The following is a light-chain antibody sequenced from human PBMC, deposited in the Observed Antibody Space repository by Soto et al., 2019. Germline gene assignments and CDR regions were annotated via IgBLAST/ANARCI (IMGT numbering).Light chain of an antibody. CDR3: CSYAGSYTSLYV. V-gene: IGLV2-11*01. J-gene: IGLJ1*01. CDR2: DVS. Sequence: QSVLTQPRSVSGSPGQSVTISCTGTSSDVGGYNYVSWYQQHPGKAPKLMIYDVSKWPSGVPDRFSGSKSGNTASLTISGLQAEDEADYYCCSYAGSYTSLYVFGTGTKVTVL. CDR1: SSDVGGYNY.